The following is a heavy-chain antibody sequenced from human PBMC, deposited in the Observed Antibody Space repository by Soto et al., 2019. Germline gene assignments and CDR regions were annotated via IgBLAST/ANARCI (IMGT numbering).Heavy chain of an antibody. J-gene: IGHJ4*02. Sequence: ASVKVSCKASGYTFPNYGITWVRQSPGQGLEWMGWISAYKTNIKYAQKFQGRVTLTTDTSTSTAYMELRSLRSDDTAIYYCVRDLDGSGAYYTDFWGQGTLVTVSS. D-gene: IGHD3-10*01. CDR1: GYTFPNYG. CDR3: VRDLDGSGAYYTDF. V-gene: IGHV1-18*01. CDR2: ISAYKTNI.